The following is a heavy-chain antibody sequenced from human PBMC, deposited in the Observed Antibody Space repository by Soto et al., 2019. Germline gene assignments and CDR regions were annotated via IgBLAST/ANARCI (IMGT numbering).Heavy chain of an antibody. J-gene: IGHJ4*02. D-gene: IGHD6-19*01. CDR2: IYYSGST. CDR1: GGSISSSSYY. Sequence: PSETLSLTCTVSGGSISSSSYYWGWIRQPPGKGLEWIGSIYYSGSTYYNPSLKRRVTISVDTSKNQFSLKLSSVTAADTAVYYCASLRGVAVAGFDYWGQGTLVIVSS. CDR3: ASLRGVAVAGFDY. V-gene: IGHV4-39*01.